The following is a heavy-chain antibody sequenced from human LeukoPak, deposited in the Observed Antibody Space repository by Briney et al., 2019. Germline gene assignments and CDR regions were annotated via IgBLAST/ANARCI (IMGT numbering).Heavy chain of an antibody. J-gene: IGHJ3*02. Sequence: SETLSLTCTVSGGSISSYYWSWIRQPPGKGLEWIGYIYYSGSTNYNPSLKGRVTISVDTSKNQFSLKLTSVTAADTAVYYCARSGVFSGYDAFDIWGQGTMVTVSS. CDR3: ARSGVFSGYDAFDI. D-gene: IGHD3-3*01. CDR2: IYYSGST. CDR1: GGSISSYY. V-gene: IGHV4-59*08.